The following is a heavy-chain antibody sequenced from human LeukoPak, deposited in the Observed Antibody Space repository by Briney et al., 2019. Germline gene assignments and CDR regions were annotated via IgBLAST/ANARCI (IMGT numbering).Heavy chain of an antibody. CDR1: GFTFSSYA. V-gene: IGHV3-30-3*01. J-gene: IGHJ4*02. D-gene: IGHD6-13*01. CDR2: ISYDGSNK. Sequence: GGSLRLSCAASGFTFSSYAMHWVRQAPGKGLEWVAVISYDGSNKYYADSVKGRFTISRDNSKNTLYLQMNSLRAEDTAVYYCAGGSSTTSYYFDYWGQGTVVTVSS. CDR3: AGGSSTTSYYFDY.